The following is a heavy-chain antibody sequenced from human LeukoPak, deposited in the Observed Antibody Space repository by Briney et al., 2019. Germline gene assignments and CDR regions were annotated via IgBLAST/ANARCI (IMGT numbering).Heavy chain of an antibody. CDR3: ARALAAPEGDDDAFDI. D-gene: IGHD6-13*01. J-gene: IGHJ3*02. CDR1: GGSISSGSYY. Sequence: SETLSLTCTVSGGSISSGSYYWSWIRQPAGKGLEWIGRIYTRGSTNYNPSLKSRVTISVDTSKNQFSLKLSSVTAADTAVYYCARALAAPEGDDDAFDIWGQGTMVTVSS. CDR2: IYTRGST. V-gene: IGHV4-61*02.